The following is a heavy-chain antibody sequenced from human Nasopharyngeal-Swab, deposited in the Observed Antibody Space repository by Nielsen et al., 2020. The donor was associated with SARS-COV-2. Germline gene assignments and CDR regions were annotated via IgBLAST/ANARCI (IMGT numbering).Heavy chain of an antibody. CDR3: VRGSGDAFDI. CDR2: ISYSGNI. V-gene: IGHV4-39*07. D-gene: IGHD6-19*01. J-gene: IGHJ3*02. Sequence: RQAPGKGLEWIGNISYSGNIYYNPSLKSRVTISEDTSKNQFSPKLSSLTAADTAVYYCVRGSGDAFDIWGQGTMVTVSS.